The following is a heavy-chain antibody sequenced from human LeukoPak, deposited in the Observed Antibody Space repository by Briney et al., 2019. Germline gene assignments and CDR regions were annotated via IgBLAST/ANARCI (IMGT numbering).Heavy chain of an antibody. CDR2: IYYSGST. D-gene: IGHD3-22*01. CDR3: ARAGSSGYPYYYYMDV. CDR1: GGSISSYY. V-gene: IGHV4-59*01. Sequence: SETLSLTCTVSGGSISSYYWSWIRQPPGKGLEWIGYIYYSGSTNYNPSLKSRVTISVDTSKNQFSLKLSSVTAADTAVYYCARAGSSGYPYYYYMDVWGKGTTVTASS. J-gene: IGHJ6*03.